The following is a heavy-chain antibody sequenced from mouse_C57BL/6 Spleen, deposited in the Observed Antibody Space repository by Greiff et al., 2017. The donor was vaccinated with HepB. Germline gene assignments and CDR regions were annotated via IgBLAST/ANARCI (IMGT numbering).Heavy chain of an antibody. V-gene: IGHV1-42*01. J-gene: IGHJ4*01. CDR1: GYSFTGYY. CDR2: INPSTGGT. D-gene: IGHD1-1*01. CDR3: ARNYYGSSYAMDY. Sequence: VQLQQSGPELVKPGASVKISCKASGYSFTGYYMNWVKQSPEKSLEWIGEINPSTGGTTYNQKFKAKATLTVDKSSSTAYMQLKSLTSEDSAVYDCARNYYGSSYAMDYWGQGTSVTVSS.